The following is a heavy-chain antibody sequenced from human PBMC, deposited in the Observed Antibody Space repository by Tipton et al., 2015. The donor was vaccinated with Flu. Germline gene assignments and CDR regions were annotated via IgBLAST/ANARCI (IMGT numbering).Heavy chain of an antibody. Sequence: TLSLTCTVSGGSISSYYWSWIRQPAGKGLEWIGRFYTSGSTNYNPSLKSRVTMSVDTSKNQFSLKLSSVTAADTAVYYCARGVLWFGESQYYDMDVWGQGTTVTVSS. CDR2: FYTSGST. D-gene: IGHD3-10*01. CDR3: ARGVLWFGESQYYDMDV. J-gene: IGHJ6*02. V-gene: IGHV4-4*07. CDR1: GGSISSYY.